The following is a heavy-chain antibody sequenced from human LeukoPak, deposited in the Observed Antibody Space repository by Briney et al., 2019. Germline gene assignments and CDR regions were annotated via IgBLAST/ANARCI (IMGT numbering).Heavy chain of an antibody. V-gene: IGHV1-18*01. CDR2: ISAYNGNT. J-gene: IGHJ3*02. D-gene: IGHD3-22*01. CDR3: ARDLLTYCYDSSGYYYAAFDI. CDR1: GYTFTSYG. Sequence: EASVKVSCKASGYTFTSYGISWVRQAPGQGLEWMGWISAYNGNTNYAQKLQGRVTMTTDTSTSTAYMELRSLRSDDTAVYYCARDLLTYCYDSSGYYYAAFDIWGQGTMVTVSS.